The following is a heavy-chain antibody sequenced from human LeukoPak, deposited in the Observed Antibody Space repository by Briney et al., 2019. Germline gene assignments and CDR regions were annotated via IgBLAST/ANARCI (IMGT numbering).Heavy chain of an antibody. CDR3: ARDSTLVWGDNWFDP. Sequence: GASVRVSCKASGYTFTNYAMHWLRQAPGQGLEWMGWINAGNGDTKYSQKFQGRVTITRDTSASTAYMELSSLRSEDTAVYYCARDSTLVWGDNWFDPWGQGTLVTVSS. CDR2: INAGNGDT. D-gene: IGHD3-10*01. J-gene: IGHJ5*02. V-gene: IGHV1-3*01. CDR1: GYTFTNYA.